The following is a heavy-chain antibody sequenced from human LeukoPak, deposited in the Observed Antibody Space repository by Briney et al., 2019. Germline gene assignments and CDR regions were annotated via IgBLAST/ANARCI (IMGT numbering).Heavy chain of an antibody. CDR2: INAGNGNT. Sequence: ASVKVSCKASGYTFTSYAMHWVRQAPGQRLEWMGWINAGNGNTKYSQKSQGRVTITRDTSASTAYMELSSLKSDDTAVYYCARSDYGSGNGLDVWGQGTTVTVSS. CDR1: GYTFTSYA. V-gene: IGHV1-3*01. J-gene: IGHJ6*02. D-gene: IGHD3-10*01. CDR3: ARSDYGSGNGLDV.